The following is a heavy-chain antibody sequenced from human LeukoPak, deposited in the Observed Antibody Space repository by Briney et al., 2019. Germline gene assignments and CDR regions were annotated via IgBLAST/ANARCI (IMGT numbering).Heavy chain of an antibody. J-gene: IGHJ4*02. CDR2: IYYSGST. CDR1: GGSISSYY. D-gene: IGHD2-2*01. V-gene: IGHV4-59*08. Sequence: SETLSLTCTVSGGSISSYYWSWIRQPPGKGLEWIGYIYYSGSTNYNPSLKSRVTISVDTSKNQFSLKLSSVTAADTAVYYCARQELYCSSTSCYGSAFVYWGQGTLVTVSS. CDR3: ARQELYCSSTSCYGSAFVY.